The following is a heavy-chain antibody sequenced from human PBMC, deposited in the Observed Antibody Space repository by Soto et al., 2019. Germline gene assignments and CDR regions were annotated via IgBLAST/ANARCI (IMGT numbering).Heavy chain of an antibody. CDR1: GFTFSSYW. CDR3: ARDDSCSGGSCYPIYYYYYYMDV. V-gene: IGHV3-7*01. CDR2: IKQDGSEK. D-gene: IGHD2-15*01. Sequence: GGSLRLSCAASGFTFSSYWMSWVRQAPGKGLEWVANIKQDGSEKYYVDSVKGRFTISRDNAKNSLYLQMNSLRAEDTAVYYCARDDSCSGGSCYPIYYYYYYMDVWGKGTTVTVSS. J-gene: IGHJ6*03.